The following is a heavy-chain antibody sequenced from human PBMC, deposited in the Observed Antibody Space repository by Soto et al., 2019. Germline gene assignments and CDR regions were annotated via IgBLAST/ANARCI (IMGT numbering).Heavy chain of an antibody. CDR1: GFTFSSYA. V-gene: IGHV3-30-3*01. D-gene: IGHD1-26*01. Sequence: QVQLVESGGGVVQPGRSLRLSCAASGFTFSSYAMHWVRQAPGKGLEWVAVISYDGSNKYYADSVKGRFTISRDNSKNTLYLQMNSLRAEDTAVYYCARGRSLGGMDVWGQGTTVTVSS. CDR3: ARGRSLGGMDV. J-gene: IGHJ6*02. CDR2: ISYDGSNK.